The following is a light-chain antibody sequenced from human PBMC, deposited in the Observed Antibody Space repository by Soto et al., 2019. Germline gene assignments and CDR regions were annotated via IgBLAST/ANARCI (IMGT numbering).Light chain of an antibody. J-gene: IGKJ2*01. CDR2: DAS. CDR1: QSISTW. Sequence: DIQMTQSPSTVSASVGDGVTITCRASQSISTWLAWYQQKPGKAPNLLIYDASTLESGGPSGFSGSGSGTDFTLTISSLQPEDFATYYCQQSYSTPPTFGQGTKLEIK. V-gene: IGKV1-5*01. CDR3: QQSYSTPPT.